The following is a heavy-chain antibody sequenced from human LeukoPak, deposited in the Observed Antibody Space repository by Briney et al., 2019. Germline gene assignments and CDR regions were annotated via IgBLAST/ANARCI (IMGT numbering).Heavy chain of an antibody. CDR3: ARDQVVVPAAMQFDP. CDR2: INSDGSST. CDR1: GFSISNYW. D-gene: IGHD2-2*01. V-gene: IGHV3-74*01. J-gene: IGHJ5*02. Sequence: GGSLRLSCAGSGFSISNYWMSWVRQAPGKGLVWVSRINSDGSSTSYADSVKGRFTISRDNAKNTLYLQMNSLRAEDTAVYYCARDQVVVPAAMQFDPWGQGTLVTVSS.